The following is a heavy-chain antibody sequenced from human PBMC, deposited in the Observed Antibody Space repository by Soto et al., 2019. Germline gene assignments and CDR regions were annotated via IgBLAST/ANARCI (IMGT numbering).Heavy chain of an antibody. CDR1: GYTFSAYT. D-gene: IGHD3-3*02. V-gene: IGHV1-3*01. CDR2: INAGSGNT. CDR3: ARDTETLGPRANDALDI. J-gene: IGHJ3*02. Sequence: QAQLVQSGAEMKKPGASVTVSCKATGYTFSAYTMNWVRQAPGQSLEWMGWINAGSGNTKYSQNFQGRGSITRDTSASTVYMELTGLTSEDTAVYYCARDTETLGPRANDALDIWGQGTMVTVSS.